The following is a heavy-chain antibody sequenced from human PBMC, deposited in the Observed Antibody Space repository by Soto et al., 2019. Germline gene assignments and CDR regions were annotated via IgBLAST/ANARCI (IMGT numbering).Heavy chain of an antibody. CDR1: GFTSDDYDYA. J-gene: IGHJ6*02. CDR3: SRDGDFYGLDV. Sequence: PGGSLRLSCTFSGFTSDDYDYALTWVRQAPGKGLQWLGLIRGSTYGGTTEYAASVKGRFTISRDDSKDITYLQMNSLKTEDTAVYYCSRDGDFYGLDVWGQGTTVTVSS. V-gene: IGHV3-49*04. CDR2: IRGSTYGGTT. D-gene: IGHD3-3*01.